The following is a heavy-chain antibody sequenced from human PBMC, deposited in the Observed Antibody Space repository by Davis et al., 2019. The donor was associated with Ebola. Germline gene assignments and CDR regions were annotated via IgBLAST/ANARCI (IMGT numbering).Heavy chain of an antibody. J-gene: IGHJ4*02. Sequence: PGGSLRLSCAASGFTFSSYAMSWVRQAPGKGLEWVSAISGSGGSTYYADSVKGRFTISRDNSKNTLYLQMNSLRAEDTAVYYCAKGDKFVITFGGVIVIGGQGTLVTVSS. V-gene: IGHV3-23*01. CDR1: GFTFSSYA. CDR2: ISGSGGST. CDR3: AKGDKFVITFGGVIVI. D-gene: IGHD3-16*02.